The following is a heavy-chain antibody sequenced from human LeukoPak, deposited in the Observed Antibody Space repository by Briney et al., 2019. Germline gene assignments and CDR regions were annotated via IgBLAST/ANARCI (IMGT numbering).Heavy chain of an antibody. J-gene: IGHJ4*02. V-gene: IGHV3-30*18. CDR2: ISYDGSNK. D-gene: IGHD3-10*01. CDR1: GFTFSSYG. Sequence: HPGGSLRLSCAASGFTFSSYGMHWVRQAPGKGLEWVAVISYDGSNKYYADSVKGRFTISRDNSKNTLYLQMNSLRAEDTAVYYCAKANLRAPVLLWFGEDYWGQGTLVTVSS. CDR3: AKANLRAPVLLWFGEDY.